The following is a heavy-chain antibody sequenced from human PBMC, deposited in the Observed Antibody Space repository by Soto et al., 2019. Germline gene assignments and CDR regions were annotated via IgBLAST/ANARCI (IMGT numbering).Heavy chain of an antibody. CDR2: IYYSGTT. V-gene: IGHV4-30-4*01. CDR1: GGSISSSDYH. Sequence: QVQLQESGPGLVKPSQTVSLTCTVSGGSISSSDYHWSWIRQPPGKGLEWIGYIYYSGTTYDNPSLKGRVTISVDTSKNQFSLKVSSVTAADTAVYYCARANTAMAHYYGLDVWGQGTSVTVSS. J-gene: IGHJ6*02. D-gene: IGHD5-18*01. CDR3: ARANTAMAHYYGLDV.